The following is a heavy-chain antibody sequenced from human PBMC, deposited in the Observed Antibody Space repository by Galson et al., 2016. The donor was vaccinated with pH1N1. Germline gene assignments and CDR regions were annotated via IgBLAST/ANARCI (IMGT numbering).Heavy chain of an antibody. V-gene: IGHV1-69*13. D-gene: IGHD2-8*01. CDR1: GGTFSFYS. J-gene: IGHJ4*02. CDR2: IIPIFGTP. CDR3: AGHSLREAKNLYYLAY. Sequence: SVKVSCKASGGTFSFYSFSWLRQAPGQGLEWMGGIIPIFGTPNYAQKFQGRVAITADESSSTAYMELSSLRSEDTAVYNCAGHSLREAKNLYYLAYWGQGTLVTVPS.